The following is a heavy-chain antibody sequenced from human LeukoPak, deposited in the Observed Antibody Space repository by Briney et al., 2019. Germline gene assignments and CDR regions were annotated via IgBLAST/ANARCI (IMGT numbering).Heavy chain of an antibody. D-gene: IGHD3-3*01. V-gene: IGHV3-23*01. Sequence: GGSLRLSCAASGFTFSSYAMSWVRQAPGKGLEWVSAISGSGGSTYYADSVKGRFTISRDNSKNTLYLQMNSLRAEDAAVYYCVKDISYYDFWSGYYMGGYFDYWGQGTLVTVSS. CDR1: GFTFSSYA. CDR2: ISGSGGST. CDR3: VKDISYYDFWSGYYMGGYFDY. J-gene: IGHJ4*02.